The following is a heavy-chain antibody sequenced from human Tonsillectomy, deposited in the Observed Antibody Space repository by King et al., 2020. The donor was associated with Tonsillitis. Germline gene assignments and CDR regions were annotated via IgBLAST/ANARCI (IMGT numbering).Heavy chain of an antibody. CDR1: GYTFTSYG. CDR3: ARDRVAAVGSCFQH. CDR2: ISAYNVNT. J-gene: IGHJ1*01. V-gene: IGHV1-18*01. D-gene: IGHD6-13*01. Sequence: QLVQSGAEVKKPGASVKVSCNASGYTFTSYGISWVRQAPGQGLDWMGWISAYNVNTNYAQKLQGRVTMTTDTSTSTAYMERRSLRSDDTAVYYCARDRVAAVGSCFQHWGQGTLVTVSS.